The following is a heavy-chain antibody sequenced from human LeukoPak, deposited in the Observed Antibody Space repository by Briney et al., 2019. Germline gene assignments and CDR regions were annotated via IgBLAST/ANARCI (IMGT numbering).Heavy chain of an antibody. CDR3: ARAVVTYYYYGMDV. CDR1: GYTFTSYA. V-gene: IGHV1-3*01. D-gene: IGHD2-15*01. CDR2: INAGNGNT. J-gene: IGHJ6*02. Sequence: GTSVKVSCKASGYTFTSYAMHWVRQAPGQRLEWMGWINAGNGNTKYSQKFQGRVTITRDTSASTAYMELSSLRSEDTAVYYCARAVVTYYYYGMDVWGQGTTVTVSS.